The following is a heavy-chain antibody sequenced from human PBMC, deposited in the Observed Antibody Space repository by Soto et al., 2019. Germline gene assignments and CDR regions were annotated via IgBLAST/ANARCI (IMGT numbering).Heavy chain of an antibody. V-gene: IGHV1-3*04. J-gene: IGHJ5*02. D-gene: IGHD3-3*01. CDR3: ASRGCDFWSGLDP. Sequence: RASVKVSCKASGYTFTAYGIHWVRQAPGQRLEWMGWINTGNGHTKYSQKFQGRVTITRDTSARTAYMELNSLRSEDTAVYYCASRGCDFWSGLDPWGQGTLVTVSS. CDR1: GYTFTAYG. CDR2: INTGNGHT.